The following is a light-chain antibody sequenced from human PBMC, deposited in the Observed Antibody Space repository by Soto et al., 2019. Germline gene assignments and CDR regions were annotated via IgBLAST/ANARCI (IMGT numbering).Light chain of an antibody. Sequence: EIVMTQSPATLSVSPGGRATLSCRASQSISDTLAWYQQKPGQAPRLLIYGASRRATGFPARFSGSGSGTDFTLTISNLEPEDFAVYYCQQHISWPLTFGGGTKVDIK. CDR2: GAS. V-gene: IGKV3-15*01. CDR3: QQHISWPLT. J-gene: IGKJ4*01. CDR1: QSISDT.